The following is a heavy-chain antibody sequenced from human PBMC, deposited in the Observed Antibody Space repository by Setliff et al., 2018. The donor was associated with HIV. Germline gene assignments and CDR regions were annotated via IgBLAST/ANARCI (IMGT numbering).Heavy chain of an antibody. CDR2: VIPIFGTA. CDR3: ARETYYGSGSYLPTEYYYYYMDV. Sequence: SVKVSCKASGGTFSSYAISWVRQAPGQGLEWMGGVIPIFGTANYAQKFQGRVTITTDESTTTAYMELRSLRSEDTAVYYCARETYYGSGSYLPTEYYYYYMDVWGKGTTVTVSS. CDR1: GGTFSSYA. D-gene: IGHD3-10*01. V-gene: IGHV1-69*05. J-gene: IGHJ6*03.